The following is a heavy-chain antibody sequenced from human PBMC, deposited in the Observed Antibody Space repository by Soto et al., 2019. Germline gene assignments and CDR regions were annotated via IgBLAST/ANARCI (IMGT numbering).Heavy chain of an antibody. D-gene: IGHD3-22*01. CDR3: ARASKRITMIVVVGRDAFDI. Sequence: ASVKVSFTASGGTFSSYAISWVRQANGQGLEWMGGIIPILGTANYAQKFQGRVTITADKSTSTAYMELSSLRSEDTAVYYCARASKRITMIVVVGRDAFDIWGQGTMVTV. CDR2: IIPILGTA. J-gene: IGHJ3*02. V-gene: IGHV1-69*06. CDR1: GGTFSSYA.